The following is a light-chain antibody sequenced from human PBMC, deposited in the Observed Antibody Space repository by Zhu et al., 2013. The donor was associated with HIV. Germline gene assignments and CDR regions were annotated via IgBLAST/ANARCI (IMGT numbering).Light chain of an antibody. CDR1: NIGSKS. V-gene: IGLV3-21*04. Sequence: SYVLTQPPSVSVAPGKTAKITCGGNNIGSKSVHWYQQKPGQAPVLVMYDDSDRPSAIPERFSGSNSGNTATLTISGVEAGDEADYYCQIWDGSTDHPVIFGGGDQADRP. CDR3: QIWDGSTDHPVI. CDR2: DDS. J-gene: IGLJ2*01.